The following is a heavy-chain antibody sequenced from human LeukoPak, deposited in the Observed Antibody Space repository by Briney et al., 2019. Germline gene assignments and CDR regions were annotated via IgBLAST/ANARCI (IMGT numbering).Heavy chain of an antibody. V-gene: IGHV3-30-3*01. Sequence: GGSLRLSCAASGFTFSSYAMHWVRQAPGKGLEWVAVISYDGSNKYYADSVKGRFTISRDNSKNTLYLQMNSLRAEDTAVYYCAGTPRKSTEYSSSPPDYWGQGTLVTVSS. CDR1: GFTFSSYA. CDR2: ISYDGSNK. D-gene: IGHD6-6*01. CDR3: AGTPRKSTEYSSSPPDY. J-gene: IGHJ4*02.